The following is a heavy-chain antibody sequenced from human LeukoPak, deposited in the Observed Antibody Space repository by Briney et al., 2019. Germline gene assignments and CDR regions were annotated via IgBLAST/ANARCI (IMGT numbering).Heavy chain of an antibody. V-gene: IGHV1-69*13. D-gene: IGHD3-10*01. Sequence: SVKVSCKASGGTFSSYAISWVRQAPGQGLEWMGGIIPIFGTANYAQKFQGRVTITADESTSTAYMELSSLRSEDTAVYYCARDLNANYYGSGSYFGYWGQGTLVTVSS. CDR2: IIPIFGTA. CDR1: GGTFSSYA. J-gene: IGHJ4*02. CDR3: ARDLNANYYGSGSYFGY.